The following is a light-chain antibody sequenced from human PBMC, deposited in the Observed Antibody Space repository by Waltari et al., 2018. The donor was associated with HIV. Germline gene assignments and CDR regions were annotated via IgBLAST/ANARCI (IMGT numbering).Light chain of an antibody. CDR1: NIGGKL. V-gene: IGLV3-21*04. J-gene: IGLJ2*01. CDR2: DDN. CDR3: QVWVDSRDVAVI. Sequence: TQPPSVSVAPGKTARVTCGGDNIGGKLVHCYQQKPGQAPVLVICDDNDRPSGIPERFSGSNSGNTATLTISRVEGGEEADYYCQVWVDSRDVAVIFGGGTKLTVL.